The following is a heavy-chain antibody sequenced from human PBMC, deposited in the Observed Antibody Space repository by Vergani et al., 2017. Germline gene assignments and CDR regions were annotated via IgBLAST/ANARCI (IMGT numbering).Heavy chain of an antibody. CDR3: GRERPETNAYDY. Sequence: EVQLVESGGGLVQPGGSLRLSCAASGFSLSRFWMSWVRQASEKGLEWVAHISPDGSATSYVDSVKGRFTISRDNTKNSLSLQLVSLRGEDTAVYYCGRERPETNAYDYWGQGTLGTVSS. CDR2: ISPDGSAT. J-gene: IGHJ4*02. D-gene: IGHD1-7*01. V-gene: IGHV3-7*01. CDR1: GFSLSRFW.